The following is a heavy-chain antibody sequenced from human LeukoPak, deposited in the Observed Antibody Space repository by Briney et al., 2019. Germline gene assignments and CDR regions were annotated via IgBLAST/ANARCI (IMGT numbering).Heavy chain of an antibody. J-gene: IGHJ5*02. Sequence: GASVKVSCKASGYTFTGYYMHWVRQAPGQGLEWMGWINAANGNTQYSQKFQGRVTITRDTSASTAYMELSSPRSEDTAVYYCARGAPIRVAVAATFDPWGQGTLVTVPS. CDR2: INAANGNT. CDR1: GYTFTGYY. CDR3: ARGAPIRVAVAATFDP. D-gene: IGHD6-19*01. V-gene: IGHV1-3*01.